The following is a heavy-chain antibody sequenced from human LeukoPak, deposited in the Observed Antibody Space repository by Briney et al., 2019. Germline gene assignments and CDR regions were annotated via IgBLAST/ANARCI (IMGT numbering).Heavy chain of an antibody. D-gene: IGHD6-19*01. CDR2: IYYSGST. CDR1: GGSISSSSYY. V-gene: IGHV4-39*07. Sequence: PSETLSLTFTVSGGSISSSSYYWGWIRQPPGKGLEWIGSIYYSGSTYYNPSLKSRVTISVDTSKNQFSLKLSTVTAADTAVYYCARAEVAVAGTYDYWGQGTLVTVSS. CDR3: ARAEVAVAGTYDY. J-gene: IGHJ4*02.